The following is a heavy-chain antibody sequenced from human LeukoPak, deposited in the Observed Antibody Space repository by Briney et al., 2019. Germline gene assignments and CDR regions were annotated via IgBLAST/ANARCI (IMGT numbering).Heavy chain of an antibody. CDR1: GFTFSSYA. Sequence: GGSLRLSCAASGFTFSSYARSWVRQAPGKGLEWVSAISGSGGSTYYADSVKGRFTISRDNSKNTLYLQMNSLSAEDTAVYYCAIVLYYSSPYYFDYWGQGTLVTVSS. V-gene: IGHV3-23*01. D-gene: IGHD3-16*02. J-gene: IGHJ4*02. CDR2: ISGSGGST. CDR3: AIVLYYSSPYYFDY.